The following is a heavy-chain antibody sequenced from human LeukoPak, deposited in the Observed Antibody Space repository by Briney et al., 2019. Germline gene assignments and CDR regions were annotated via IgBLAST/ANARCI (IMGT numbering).Heavy chain of an antibody. V-gene: IGHV1-2*02. CDR2: INPNSGGT. D-gene: IGHD3-22*01. CDR1: GYTFTGYY. CDR3: ARTKTYYYDSSGYSFDY. Sequence: ASVKVSCKASGYTFTGYYMHWVRQAPGQGLEWMGWINPNSGGTNYAQKFQGRVTITADESTSTAYMELSSLRSEDTAVYYCARTKTYYYDSSGYSFDYWGQGTLVTVSS. J-gene: IGHJ4*02.